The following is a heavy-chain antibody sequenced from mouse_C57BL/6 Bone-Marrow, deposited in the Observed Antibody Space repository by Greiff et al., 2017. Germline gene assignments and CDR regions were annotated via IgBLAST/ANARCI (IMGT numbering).Heavy chain of an antibody. CDR2: INPSSGYT. Sequence: QVQLQQSGAELARPGASVKMSCKASGYTFTSYTMHWVKQRPGQGLEWIGYINPSSGYTKYNQKFKGKATLTADKSSSTAYMELRSLTSEDSAVYFCAREGYSSGYCWGQGTTLTVSS. CDR3: AREGYSSGYC. V-gene: IGHV1-4*01. CDR1: GYTFTSYT. J-gene: IGHJ2*01. D-gene: IGHD3-2*02.